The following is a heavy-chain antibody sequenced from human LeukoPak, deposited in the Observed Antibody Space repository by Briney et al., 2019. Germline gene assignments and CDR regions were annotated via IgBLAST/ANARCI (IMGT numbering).Heavy chain of an antibody. CDR1: GFAFSSYH. Sequence: PGGSLRLSCVGSGFAFSSYHLSWVRQIPGKGLEWLSVVTANSDNIYYADSVKDRFTISRDNSKDTLYLQMNGLRAEDSALYYCANLQKGNYKANFWGQGTLVTVSS. V-gene: IGHV3-23*01. D-gene: IGHD3-10*01. CDR3: ANLQKGNYKANF. CDR2: VTANSDNI. J-gene: IGHJ4*02.